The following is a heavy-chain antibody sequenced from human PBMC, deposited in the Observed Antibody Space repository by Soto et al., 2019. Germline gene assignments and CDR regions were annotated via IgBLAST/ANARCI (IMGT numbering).Heavy chain of an antibody. CDR1: GYTFTSYA. D-gene: IGHD3-22*01. Sequence: QVQLVQSGAEEKKPGASVKVSCKASGYTFTSYAMHWVRQAPGQRLEWMGWINAGNGNTKYSQKFQGRVTITRDTSASIAYMELSSLRSEDTAVYYCARGSGYYYWDDYWGQGILVTVSS. J-gene: IGHJ4*02. V-gene: IGHV1-3*05. CDR2: INAGNGNT. CDR3: ARGSGYYYWDDY.